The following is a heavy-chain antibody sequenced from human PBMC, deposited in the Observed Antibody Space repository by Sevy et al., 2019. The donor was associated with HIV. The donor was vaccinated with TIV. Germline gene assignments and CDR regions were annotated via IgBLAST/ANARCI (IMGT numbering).Heavy chain of an antibody. J-gene: IGHJ4*02. Sequence: GGSLRLSCVASGFQFRTTWMHWVRQVPGRGLEWVSRIVGDGSDTRYADSVRGRFTISRDNAENTLYLQLDNLRAEETGIYYCATEQARRGPTPIEYWGQGTLVTVSS. CDR2: IVGDGSDT. D-gene: IGHD1-1*01. CDR3: ATEQARRGPTPIEY. V-gene: IGHV3-74*01. CDR1: GFQFRTTW.